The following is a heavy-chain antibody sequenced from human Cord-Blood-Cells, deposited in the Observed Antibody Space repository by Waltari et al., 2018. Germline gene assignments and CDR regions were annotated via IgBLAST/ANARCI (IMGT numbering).Heavy chain of an antibody. V-gene: IGHV4-34*01. CDR1: GGSFSGYY. J-gene: IGHJ3*02. D-gene: IGHD3-10*01. Sequence: QVQLQQWGAGLLKPSETLSLTCAVYGGSFSGYYWSWIRQPPGKRLEWIGEIKHSGSTNYNPSLNSRVTISVDTSKNHFSLKLSSVPAAGTAVYYCARGRYYYGSGSYRAFDIWGQGTMVTDSS. CDR2: IKHSGST. CDR3: ARGRYYYGSGSYRAFDI.